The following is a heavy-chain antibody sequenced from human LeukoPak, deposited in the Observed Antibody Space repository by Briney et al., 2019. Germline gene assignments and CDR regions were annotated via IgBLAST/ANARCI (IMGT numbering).Heavy chain of an antibody. Sequence: GESLKISCKGSGYSFTSYWIGWVRQMPGKGLEWMGIIYPGDSDTRYSPSFQGQVTISADKSISTAYLQWSSLKASDTAMYYCARQRITIFGVVIPWRAFDIWGQGTMVTVSS. D-gene: IGHD3-3*01. V-gene: IGHV5-51*01. CDR2: IYPGDSDT. CDR3: ARQRITIFGVVIPWRAFDI. J-gene: IGHJ3*02. CDR1: GYSFTSYW.